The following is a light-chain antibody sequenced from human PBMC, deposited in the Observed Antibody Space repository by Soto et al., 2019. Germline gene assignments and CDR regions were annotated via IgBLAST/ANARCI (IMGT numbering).Light chain of an antibody. Sequence: DIQMTQSPSSVSASVGDRVTITCRASQSIRSWLAWYQKKPGTVPKLLIYAASSLQSGVPSRFSGSGAGTEFTLTITSLQPEDFGTYYCQQGDSFPITFGQGTRLEIK. J-gene: IGKJ5*01. V-gene: IGKV1-12*01. CDR1: QSIRSW. CDR2: AAS. CDR3: QQGDSFPIT.